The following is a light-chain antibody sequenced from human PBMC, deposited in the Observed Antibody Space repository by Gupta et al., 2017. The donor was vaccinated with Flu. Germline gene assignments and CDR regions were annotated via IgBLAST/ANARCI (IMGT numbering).Light chain of an antibody. Sequence: STLSASVGDRVTITCRASQGINDGLAWYQHKPGKVPKLLIYRVSNLESGVPSRFSASGSGTEFTLTISDLQPDDFATYYCQQYNNYYTWTFGQGTRVEV. V-gene: IGKV1-5*03. CDR2: RVS. CDR3: QQYNNYYTWT. CDR1: QGINDG. J-gene: IGKJ1*01.